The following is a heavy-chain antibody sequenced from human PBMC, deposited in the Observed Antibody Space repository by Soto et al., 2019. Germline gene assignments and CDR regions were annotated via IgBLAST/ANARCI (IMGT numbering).Heavy chain of an antibody. CDR1: GYAFTSYA. Sequence: QVQLVQSGAEVKKPGASVRVSCKASGYAFTSYAVHWVRQAPGQRLEWMGWINAGSGYTKYSQKFQGRVTITRDTSASTAYMDLSSLDSEDTAVYYCAREGGDIAARRSWFDPWGQGTLVTVSS. CDR3: AREGGDIAARRSWFDP. D-gene: IGHD6-6*01. J-gene: IGHJ5*02. CDR2: INAGSGYT. V-gene: IGHV1-3*01.